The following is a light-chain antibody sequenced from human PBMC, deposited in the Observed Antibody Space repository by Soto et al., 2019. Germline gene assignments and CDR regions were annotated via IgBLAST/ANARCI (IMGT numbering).Light chain of an antibody. CDR3: QEYVYYST. CDR1: QSINSW. CDR2: HAS. Sequence: DIQVTQSPSTLSASVGDRVTITCRASQSINSWLSWYQQSPGKAPKLLIYHASTLESGVPARFSGSGFGTEFTLTISSVQADDFATCYCQEYVYYSTFGGGTKVDIK. J-gene: IGKJ4*01. V-gene: IGKV1-5*01.